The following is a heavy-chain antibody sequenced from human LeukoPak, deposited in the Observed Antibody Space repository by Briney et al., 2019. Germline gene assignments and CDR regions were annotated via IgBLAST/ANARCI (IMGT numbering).Heavy chain of an antibody. Sequence: GGSLRLSCAASGFTFSSYAMSWVRQAPGKGLEWVSAISGSGGSTYYADSVKGRFTISRDNSKNTLYLQMNSLRAEDTAVYYCAKDQGLRLGELSSFDYWGQGTLVTVSS. CDR2: ISGSGGST. D-gene: IGHD3-16*02. J-gene: IGHJ4*02. CDR1: GFTFSSYA. CDR3: AKDQGLRLGELSSFDY. V-gene: IGHV3-23*01.